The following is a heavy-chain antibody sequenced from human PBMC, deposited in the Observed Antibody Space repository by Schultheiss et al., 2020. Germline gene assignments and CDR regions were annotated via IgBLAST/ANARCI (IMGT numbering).Heavy chain of an antibody. Sequence: GGSLRLSCAASGFDLSSYDMHWVRQPSGKGLEWVSSIGTAGDTYYPGSVKGRFTISRENAKNSLSIQMSSLRAGDTAVYYCARDRGYSYGYRSFDIWGQGTMVTVSS. CDR3: ARDRGYSYGYRSFDI. CDR2: IGTAGDT. V-gene: IGHV3-13*01. D-gene: IGHD5-18*01. J-gene: IGHJ3*02. CDR1: GFDLSSYD.